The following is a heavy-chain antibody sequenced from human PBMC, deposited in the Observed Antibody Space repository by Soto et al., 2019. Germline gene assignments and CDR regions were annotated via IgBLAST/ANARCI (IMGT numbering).Heavy chain of an antibody. J-gene: IGHJ6*02. Sequence: QVQLVESGGGVVQPGRSLRLSCAASGFTFSSYGMHWLRQAPGKGLEWVAVIWYDGSNKYYADSVKGRFTISRDNSKNTLYLQMNSLRAEDTAVYYCARDRYYDSSGPNNLDVWGQGTTVTVSS. CDR3: ARDRYYDSSGPNNLDV. CDR1: GFTFSSYG. V-gene: IGHV3-33*01. D-gene: IGHD3-22*01. CDR2: IWYDGSNK.